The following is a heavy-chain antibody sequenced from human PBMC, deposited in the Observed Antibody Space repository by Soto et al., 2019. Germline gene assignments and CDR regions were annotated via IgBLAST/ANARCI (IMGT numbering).Heavy chain of an antibody. Sequence: QVRLVESGGGVVQPGRSLRLSCVASGFTFSSYGIHWVRQAPGKGLEWVAVISSDGNTKYYTDSVKGRFTISRDNSKNTLYLQMDSLRPEDTAVYYCAKEVAVAGDFDYWAHGTLVTVSS. D-gene: IGHD6-19*01. CDR1: GFTFSSYG. CDR2: ISSDGNTK. CDR3: AKEVAVAGDFDY. J-gene: IGHJ4*01. V-gene: IGHV3-30*18.